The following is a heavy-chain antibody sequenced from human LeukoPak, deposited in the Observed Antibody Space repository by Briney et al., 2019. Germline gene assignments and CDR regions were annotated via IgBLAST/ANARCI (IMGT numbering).Heavy chain of an antibody. CDR1: GDSIRSSDHY. CDR3: ARRDLAIIGGFDA. V-gene: IGHV4-39*01. Sequence: SETLSLACTVSGDSIRSSDHYWAWIPQPPGQSLEWIGCVYHSGSTYYNPSLKSRLTISVNTPNNQFTLRLTSVTATDTAFYYWARRDLAIIGGFDAWGQGTLVTVSS. D-gene: IGHD3-16*01. J-gene: IGHJ4*02. CDR2: VYHSGST.